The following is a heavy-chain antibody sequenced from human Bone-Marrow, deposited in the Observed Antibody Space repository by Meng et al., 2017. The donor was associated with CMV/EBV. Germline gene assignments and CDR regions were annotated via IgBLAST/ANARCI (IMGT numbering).Heavy chain of an antibody. D-gene: IGHD6-19*01. CDR2: IYPGYSDT. Sequence: VQQGQPGPVGKKHGESLKSSCKGSGYSFTSCWFGWVRQRPGIDLEWLGIIYPGYSDTRYSPSFQGQVTISADKSISTAYLQWSSLKASDTAMYYCARHLGSGWSFNWFDPWGQGTLVTVFS. V-gene: IGHV5-51*01. CDR1: GYSFTSCW. J-gene: IGHJ5*02. CDR3: ARHLGSGWSFNWFDP.